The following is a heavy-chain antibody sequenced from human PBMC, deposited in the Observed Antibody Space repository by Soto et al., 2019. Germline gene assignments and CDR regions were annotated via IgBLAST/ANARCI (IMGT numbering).Heavy chain of an antibody. V-gene: IGHV4-4*02. Sequence: SETLSLTCAVSGGSISSSNWWSWVRQPPGKGLEWIGEIYHSGSTNYNPSLKSRVTISVDTSKNQFSLKLSSVTAADTALYYCARGREQWLVDAFDIWGQGTTVTVSS. CDR1: GGSISSSNW. D-gene: IGHD6-19*01. CDR3: ARGREQWLVDAFDI. CDR2: IYHSGST. J-gene: IGHJ3*02.